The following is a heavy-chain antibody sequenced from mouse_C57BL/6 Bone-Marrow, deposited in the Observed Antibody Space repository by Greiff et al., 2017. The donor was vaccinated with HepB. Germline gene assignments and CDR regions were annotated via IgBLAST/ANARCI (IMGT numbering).Heavy chain of an antibody. J-gene: IGHJ4*01. CDR2: IHPNSGST. V-gene: IGHV1-64*01. D-gene: IGHD1-1*01. CDR3: ASSLYYYGSTNMDY. Sequence: QVQLQQPGAELVKPGASVKLSCKASGYTFTSYWMHWVKQRPGQGLEWIGMIHPNSGSTNYNEKFKSKATLTVDKASSTAYMQLSSLTSEDSAVYYCASSLYYYGSTNMDYWGQGTTVTVSS. CDR1: GYTFTSYW.